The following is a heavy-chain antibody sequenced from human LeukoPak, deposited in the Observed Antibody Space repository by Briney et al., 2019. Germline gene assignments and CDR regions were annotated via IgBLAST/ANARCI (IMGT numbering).Heavy chain of an antibody. CDR3: ARDYSSTNCYTGRC. D-gene: IGHD2-2*02. CDR2: ISSSSSYI. V-gene: IGHV3-21*01. Sequence: GGSLRLSCAASGFTFSSYSMNWARQAPGKGLEWVSSISSSSSYIYYADSVKGRFTISRDNAKNSLYLQMNSLRAEDTAVYYCARDYSSTNCYTGRCWGQGTLVTVSS. J-gene: IGHJ4*02. CDR1: GFTFSSYS.